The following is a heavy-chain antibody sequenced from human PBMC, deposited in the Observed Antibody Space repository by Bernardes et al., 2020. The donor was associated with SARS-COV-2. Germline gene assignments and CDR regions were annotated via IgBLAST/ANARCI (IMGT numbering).Heavy chain of an antibody. CDR1: GYNFDGYG. J-gene: IGHJ5*02. Sequence: ASVKVSCKASGYNFDGYGISWVRQAPGQGLEWMGWISGFTGNTNYAQKFQGRVNMTTDTSKSTAYMELRSLRTDDTAVYYCTRDLADLEERLEKWFDPWGQGTLVIVSS. CDR3: TRDLADLEERLEKWFDP. CDR2: ISGFTGNT. V-gene: IGHV1-18*04. D-gene: IGHD1-1*01.